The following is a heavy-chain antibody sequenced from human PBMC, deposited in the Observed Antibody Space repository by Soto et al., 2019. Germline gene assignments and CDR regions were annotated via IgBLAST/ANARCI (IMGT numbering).Heavy chain of an antibody. CDR2: ISAYNGNT. D-gene: IGHD2-2*01. J-gene: IGHJ6*02. Sequence: RASVKVSCKASGYTFTSYGISWVRQAPGQGLEWVGWISAYNGNTNYAQKLQGRVTMTTDTSTSTAYMELRSLRSDDTAVYYCARVVVPAAPYGMDVWGQGTTVTVSS. CDR1: GYTFTSYG. CDR3: ARVVVPAAPYGMDV. V-gene: IGHV1-18*01.